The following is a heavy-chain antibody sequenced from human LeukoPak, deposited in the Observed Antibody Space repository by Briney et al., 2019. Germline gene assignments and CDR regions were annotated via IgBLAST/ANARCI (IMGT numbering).Heavy chain of an antibody. Sequence: GATVKISCKVSGYTFTDYYMHWVQQAPGKGLEWMGLVDPEDGETIYAKKFQGRVTITADTSTDTAYMELSSLRSEDTAVYYCATLSVLGRGNRNWFDPWGQGTLVTVSS. J-gene: IGHJ5*02. CDR1: GYTFTDYY. D-gene: IGHD7-27*01. V-gene: IGHV1-69-2*01. CDR2: VDPEDGET. CDR3: ATLSVLGRGNRNWFDP.